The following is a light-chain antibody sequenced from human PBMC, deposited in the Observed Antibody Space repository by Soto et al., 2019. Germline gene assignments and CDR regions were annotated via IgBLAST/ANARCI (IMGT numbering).Light chain of an antibody. CDR1: SSDIGNYNY. V-gene: IGLV2-14*01. J-gene: IGLJ1*01. CDR3: SSFTTSRTYV. Sequence: QSALTQPASVSGSPGQSIAISCTGSSSDIGNYNYVSWYQQHPGKAPKLMVYDVTNRPSGVSDRFSGSKSGNTASLTISGLQAEDEADYYRSSFTTSRTYVFGTGTKLTVL. CDR2: DVT.